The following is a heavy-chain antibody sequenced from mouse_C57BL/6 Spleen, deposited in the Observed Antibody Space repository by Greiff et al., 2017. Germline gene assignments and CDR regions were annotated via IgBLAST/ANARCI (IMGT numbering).Heavy chain of an antibody. CDR3: ASSITTVVPAY. J-gene: IGHJ3*01. CDR1: GYTFTSYW. V-gene: IGHV1-69*01. CDR2: IDPSDSYT. D-gene: IGHD1-1*01. Sequence: VQLQQPGAELVMPGASVKLSCKASGYTFTSYWMHWVKQRPGQGLEWIGYIDPSDSYTNYDQMLKGNFTLTVDKSSSTAYLQLSSLTSEDTAVYYCASSITTVVPAYWGQGTLVTVSA.